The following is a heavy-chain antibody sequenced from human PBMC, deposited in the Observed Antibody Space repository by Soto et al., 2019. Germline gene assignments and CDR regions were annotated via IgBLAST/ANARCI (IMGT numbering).Heavy chain of an antibody. CDR3: ARCPRTINGRYYFDT. CDR2: LYYSGST. D-gene: IGHD4-17*01. Sequence: SETLSLTCTVSGGSISNGVYYWSWVRQRPGKGLEWIGYLYYSGSTYYNPSLKSRLTVSVDTSKNQFSLKLNSVTAADTAVYYCARCPRTINGRYYFDTWGRGTLVTVSS. CDR1: GGSISNGVYY. J-gene: IGHJ4*02. V-gene: IGHV4-31*03.